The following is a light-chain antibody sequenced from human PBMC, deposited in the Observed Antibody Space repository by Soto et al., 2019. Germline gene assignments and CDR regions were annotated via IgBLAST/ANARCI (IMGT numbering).Light chain of an antibody. Sequence: QSALTQPASVSGSPGQSITISCTGTSSDIGDYDFVSWYQHHPGTAPKLMLFDVSNRPSGVSNRFSGSKSGNTASLTISQLQAEDEGDYYCSSHAGDNTYVFGTGTKLTVL. CDR1: SSDIGDYDF. V-gene: IGLV2-14*03. J-gene: IGLJ1*01. CDR2: DVS. CDR3: SSHAGDNTYV.